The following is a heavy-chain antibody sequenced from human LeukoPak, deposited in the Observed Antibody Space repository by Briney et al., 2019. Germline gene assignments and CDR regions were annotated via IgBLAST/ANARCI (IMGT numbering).Heavy chain of an antibody. D-gene: IGHD3-16*01. V-gene: IGHV3-30*18. CDR2: ISYDGSNK. CDR3: AKGLRTGVGPYMGYHYYMDV. J-gene: IGHJ6*03. CDR1: GFTFSSYG. Sequence: GGSLRLSCAASGFTFSSYGIHWVRQAPGKGLEWVAVISYDGSNKYYADSVKGRFTISRDNSKNTVYLQMNSLRDEDTGVYYCAKGLRTGVGPYMGYHYYMDVWGKGATVTVSS.